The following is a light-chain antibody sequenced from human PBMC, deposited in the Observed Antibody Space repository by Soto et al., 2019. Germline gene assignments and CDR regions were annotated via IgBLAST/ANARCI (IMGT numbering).Light chain of an antibody. J-gene: IGLJ3*02. CDR1: SSDVGGYNY. CDR3: ISYTSSSTLV. CDR2: EVS. Sequence: SALTQPASVSGSPGQSITISCIGTSSDVGGYNYVSWYQQHPGKAPKLMIYEVSNRPSGVSNRFSGSKSGNTASLTISGLQAEDEADYYCISYTSSSTLVFGGGTKLTVL. V-gene: IGLV2-14*01.